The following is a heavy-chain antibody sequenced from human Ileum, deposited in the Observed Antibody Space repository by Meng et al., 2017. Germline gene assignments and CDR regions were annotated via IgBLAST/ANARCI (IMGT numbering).Heavy chain of an antibody. Sequence: GPGAGLAQPSGTLSSTAVDTQTSLNGDRYCSWVRMPPGKGLEWIEQIAHSGSTFYTRSLKSRVPMSVEKSKSQFSLMLSSVTAAETAVYYCARHGGYYQGFWGQGTLVTVSS. CDR2: IAHSGST. CDR3: ARHGGYYQGF. J-gene: IGHJ4*02. CDR1: QTSLNGDRY. V-gene: IGHV4-4*02. D-gene: IGHD4-23*01.